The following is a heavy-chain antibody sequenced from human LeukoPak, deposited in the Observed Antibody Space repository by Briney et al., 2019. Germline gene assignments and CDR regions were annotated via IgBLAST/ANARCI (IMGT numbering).Heavy chain of an antibody. CDR3: ASGVRDCSGGSCWSYFDY. CDR1: GYTFTGYY. V-gene: IGHV1-2*02. Sequence: ASVKVSCKASGYTFTGYYMHWVRQAPGRGLEWMGWINPNSGGTNYAQKFQGRVTMTRDTSISTAYMELSRLRSDDTAVYYCASGVRDCSGGSCWSYFDYWGQGTLVTVSS. D-gene: IGHD2-15*01. J-gene: IGHJ4*02. CDR2: INPNSGGT.